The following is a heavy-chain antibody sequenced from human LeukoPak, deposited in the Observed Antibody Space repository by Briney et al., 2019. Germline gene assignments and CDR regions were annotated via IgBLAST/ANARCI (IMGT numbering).Heavy chain of an antibody. CDR3: ARGRSAVAEKAETFDY. CDR2: INHSGST. CDR1: GGSFSGYY. J-gene: IGHJ4*02. V-gene: IGHV4-34*01. D-gene: IGHD6-19*01. Sequence: SETLSLTSAVYGGSFSGYYWSWIRQPPGKGLEWIGEINHSGSTNYNPSLKSRVTISVDTSKNQFSLKLSSVTAADTAVYYCARGRSAVAEKAETFDYWGQGTLVTVSS.